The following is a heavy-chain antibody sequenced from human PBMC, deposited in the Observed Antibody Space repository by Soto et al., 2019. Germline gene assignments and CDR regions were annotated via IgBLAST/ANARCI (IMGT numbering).Heavy chain of an antibody. Sequence: QVQLQESGPGLVKPSQTLSLTCTVSGDFISSGGYYWSWIRQLPGKGLEWIGYIYSSGTTYYNPYLKSRINISVDTSKNQFSLNLSSVTAADTAVYYCARTDSSGYYFVYWGQGTLVTVFS. CDR1: GDFISSGGYY. J-gene: IGHJ4*02. CDR2: IYSSGTT. D-gene: IGHD3-22*01. CDR3: ARTDSSGYYFVY. V-gene: IGHV4-31*03.